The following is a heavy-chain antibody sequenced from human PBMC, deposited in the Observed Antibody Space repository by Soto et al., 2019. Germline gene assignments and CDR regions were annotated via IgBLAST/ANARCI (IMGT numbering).Heavy chain of an antibody. CDR3: ARDRYYGSGTYYNFYYGMDV. D-gene: IGHD3-10*01. Sequence: QVQLQESGPGLVKPSQTLSLTCSVSGGSISSGDYYWNWIRQPPGKGLEWIGYIYYSGNTYYNPSLRSRVTISLDRSENQFSLKLSFVTAAVTAVYYCARDRYYGSGTYYNFYYGMDVWGQGTTVTVSS. V-gene: IGHV4-30-4*01. CDR2: IYYSGNT. J-gene: IGHJ6*02. CDR1: GGSISSGDYY.